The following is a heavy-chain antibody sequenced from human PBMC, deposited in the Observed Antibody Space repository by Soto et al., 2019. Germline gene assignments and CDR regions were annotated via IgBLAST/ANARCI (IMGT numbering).Heavy chain of an antibody. CDR1: GGSISSYY. CDR3: AREVSSDYYILSSLGYGMDV. Sequence: SETLSLTYTVSGGSISSYYWSWLRPPAGKGLEWIGRIYTSGSTNYNPSLKSRVTMSVDTSKNQFSLKLSSVTAADTAVYYCAREVSSDYYILSSLGYGMDVWGQGTTVTVS. CDR2: IYTSGST. V-gene: IGHV4-4*07. D-gene: IGHD3-9*01. J-gene: IGHJ6*02.